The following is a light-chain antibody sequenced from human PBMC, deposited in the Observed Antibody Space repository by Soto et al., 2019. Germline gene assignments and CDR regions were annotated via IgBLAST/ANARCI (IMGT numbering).Light chain of an antibody. CDR2: DAS. CDR1: QSISSW. V-gene: IGKV1-5*01. CDR3: QQYNIIE. J-gene: IGKJ1*01. Sequence: SQRTQSPSTLSASVGDRVTITCRASQSISSWLAWYQQKPGKAPKLLIYDASSLESGVPSRFSGSGSGTEFTLTISSLQPDDFATYSCQQYNIIEFGQGTKVAI.